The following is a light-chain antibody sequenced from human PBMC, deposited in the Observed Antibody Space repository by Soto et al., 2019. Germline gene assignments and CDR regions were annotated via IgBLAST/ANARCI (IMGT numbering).Light chain of an antibody. Sequence: QSVLPQPPSVSGAPGQRVTISCTGSSSDIGAGYDVHWYKHLPGTAPKLLIYGSTHRPSGVTYRFSGSKSGTSASLAITGLQDEDEADYYCQSYDSSLGGSWLFCGGTKLTVL. CDR2: GST. V-gene: IGLV1-40*01. CDR1: SSDIGAGYD. J-gene: IGLJ3*02. CDR3: QSYDSSLGGSWL.